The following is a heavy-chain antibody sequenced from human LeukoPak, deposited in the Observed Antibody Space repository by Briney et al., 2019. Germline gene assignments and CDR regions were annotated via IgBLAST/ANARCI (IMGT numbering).Heavy chain of an antibody. CDR2: ISGSGGST. V-gene: IGHV3-23*01. J-gene: IGHJ3*02. D-gene: IGHD3-22*01. CDR1: GFTFSSYA. CDR3: ARDVSYYDSRRPAFDI. Sequence: GGSLRLSCAASGFTFSSYAMSWVRQAPGKGLEWVSAISGSGGSTYYADSVKGRFTISRDNSKNTLYLQMNSLRAEDTAVYYCARDVSYYDSRRPAFDIWGQGTMVTVSS.